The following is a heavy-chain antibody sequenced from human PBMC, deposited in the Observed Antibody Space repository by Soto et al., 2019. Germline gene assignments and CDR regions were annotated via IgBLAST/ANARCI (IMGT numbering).Heavy chain of an antibody. CDR2: ISAYNGNT. CDR3: ARDRRDYYGSGSYYPYFDY. D-gene: IGHD3-10*01. V-gene: IGHV1-18*01. CDR1: GYTFTSYG. Sequence: QVQLVQSGAEVKKPGASVKVSCKASGYTFTSYGISWVRQAPGQGLEWMGWISAYNGNTNYAQKLQGRVTMTTDTSTSTAYMELRSLRSDDTAVYYCARDRRDYYGSGSYYPYFDYWGQGTLVTVSS. J-gene: IGHJ4*02.